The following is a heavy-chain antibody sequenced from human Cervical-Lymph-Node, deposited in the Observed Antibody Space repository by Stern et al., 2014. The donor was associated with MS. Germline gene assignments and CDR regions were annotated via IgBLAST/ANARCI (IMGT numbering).Heavy chain of an antibody. D-gene: IGHD3-10*01. V-gene: IGHV1-69*06. J-gene: IGHJ5*02. CDR2: LIPGLGTT. CDR3: ARDQGDYGSGSENSWFDP. CDR1: RDTFSHYA. Sequence: QMQLVQSGDEVKKPGSSVKVSCKASRDTFSHYALSWVRQAPEHGLEWMGGLIPGLGTTSYAQKFQGRITISADTSTNTLYMELSSLRSEDTAVYFCARDQGDYGSGSENSWFDPWGQGTLVTVSS.